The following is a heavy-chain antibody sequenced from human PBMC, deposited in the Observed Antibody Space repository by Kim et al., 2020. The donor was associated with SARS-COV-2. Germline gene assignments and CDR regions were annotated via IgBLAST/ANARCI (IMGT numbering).Heavy chain of an antibody. D-gene: IGHD2-2*01. CDR1: GGSFSGYY. J-gene: IGHJ4*01. CDR3: ARFSSCISTSCYDVRHDY. Sequence: SETLSLTCAVYGGSFSGYYWSWIRQPPGKGLEWIGEINHSGSTNYNPSLKSRVTISVDTSKNQFSLKLSSVTAADTAVYYCARFSSCISTSCYDVRHDY. V-gene: IGHV4-34*01. CDR2: INHSGST.